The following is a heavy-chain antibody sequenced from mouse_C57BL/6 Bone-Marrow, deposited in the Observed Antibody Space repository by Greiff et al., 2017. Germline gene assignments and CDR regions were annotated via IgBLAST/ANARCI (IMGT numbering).Heavy chain of an antibody. CDR2: ISGGGGNT. Sequence: EVKVVESGGGLVKPGGSLKLSCAASGFTFSSYTMYWVRQTPEQRLEWVATISGGGGNTYYPDRLKGRFTISRANAKNTLYLQMSSLRSEDTALYYCARLSAMDYWGQGTSVTVSS. CDR1: GFTFSSYT. CDR3: ARLSAMDY. V-gene: IGHV5-9*01. J-gene: IGHJ4*01.